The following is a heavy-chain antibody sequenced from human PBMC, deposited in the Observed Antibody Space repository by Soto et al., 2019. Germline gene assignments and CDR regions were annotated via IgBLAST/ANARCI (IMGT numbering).Heavy chain of an antibody. Sequence: EVHLLESGGNLVQPGGSLRLSCAASGFTFSNYAMTWVRQAPGKGLEWVSAIGATGGTTYYIDSVKGRFTISRDNSKNTLYLQMDSLRAEDTAVYYCAKSDLSRPHSNWGQGTLVTVSS. CDR3: AKSDLSRPHSN. CDR1: GFTFSNYA. CDR2: IGATGGTT. J-gene: IGHJ4*02. V-gene: IGHV3-23*01.